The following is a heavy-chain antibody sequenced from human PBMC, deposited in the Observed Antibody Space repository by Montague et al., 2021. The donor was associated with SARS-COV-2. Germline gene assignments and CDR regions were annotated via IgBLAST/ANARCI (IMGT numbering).Heavy chain of an antibody. D-gene: IGHD2-2*01. J-gene: IGHJ6*02. CDR2: IIGGGGST. CDR1: GFTFRSYA. CDR3: AKGGYCSSISCHGTYEYGMDV. Sequence: SLRLSCAASGFTFRSYAMSWVRQAPGKGLEWVSGIIGGGGSTYYTDSVKGRFTISRDNPKNTLYLQMNSLRVEDTAVYYCAKGGYCSSISCHGTYEYGMDVWGQGTTVTVSS. V-gene: IGHV3-23*01.